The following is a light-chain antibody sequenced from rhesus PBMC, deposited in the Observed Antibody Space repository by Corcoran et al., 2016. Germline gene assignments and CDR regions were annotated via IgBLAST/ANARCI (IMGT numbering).Light chain of an antibody. CDR3: QQYRDWPFT. CDR1: QSINSK. Sequence: EIVLTQSPATLSLSPGERATLSCRASQSINSKLAWYQQRPGQPPRPLIFDASSRTTDIPDTFRGGGFGTVVTLALSSLEPEDVGVYFCQQYRDWPFTFGPGTKLDVK. V-gene: IGKV3-17*03. J-gene: IGKJ3*01. CDR2: DAS.